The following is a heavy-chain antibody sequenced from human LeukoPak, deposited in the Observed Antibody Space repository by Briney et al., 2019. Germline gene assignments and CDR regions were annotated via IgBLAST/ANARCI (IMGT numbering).Heavy chain of an antibody. CDR2: ISYDGRNK. V-gene: IGHV3-30*04. CDR3: ARGDSGSWYYFDY. CDR1: GFTFSSYA. J-gene: IGHJ4*02. Sequence: GGSLRLSCAASGFTFSSYAMHWVRQAPGKGLEWVAVISYDGRNKDYADSVKGRFTISRDNSKNTLYLQMNSLRAEDMAVYYCARGDSGSWYYFDYWGQGTLATVSS. D-gene: IGHD6-13*01.